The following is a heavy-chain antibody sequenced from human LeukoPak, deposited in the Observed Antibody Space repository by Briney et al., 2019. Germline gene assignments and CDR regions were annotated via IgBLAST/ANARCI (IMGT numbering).Heavy chain of an antibody. CDR1: GFTFSGSV. D-gene: IGHD2-15*01. CDR2: IRSKANSYAT. CDR3: SVNYCSGGSCYML. J-gene: IGHJ4*02. V-gene: IGHV3-73*01. Sequence: GGSLRLSCAASGFTFSGSVMHWARQASGKGLEWVGRIRSKANSYATAYAASVKGRFTISRDDSKNTAYLQMNSLKTEDTAMYYCSVNYCSGGSCYMLWGQGTLVTVSS.